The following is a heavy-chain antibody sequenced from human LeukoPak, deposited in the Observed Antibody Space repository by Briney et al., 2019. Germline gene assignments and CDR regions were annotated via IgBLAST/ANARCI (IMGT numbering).Heavy chain of an antibody. V-gene: IGHV3-15*04. CDR2: IASKSDGGTT. D-gene: IGHD6-13*01. CDR1: GFSFNNAW. Sequence: GGSLRLSCAASGFSFNNAWMSWVRQAPGKGLEWVGRIASKSDGGTTDYAAPVKGRFTISRDDSKNTMYLQVNSLKTEDTAVYYCTTDSGIAAAGTLNYWGQGTLVTVSS. CDR3: TTDSGIAAAGTLNY. J-gene: IGHJ4*02.